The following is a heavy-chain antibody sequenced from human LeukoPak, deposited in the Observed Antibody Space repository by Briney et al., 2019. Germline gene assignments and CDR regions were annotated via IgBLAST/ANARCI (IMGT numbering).Heavy chain of an antibody. Sequence: GASVKVSCKAPGYTFTGYYMHWVRQAPGQGLEWMGWINPNSGGTNYAQKFQGRVTMTRDTSISTAYMEVSRLRPDDTAVYYCARGPLGSSSSGYYYYMDVWGKGTTVTVSS. V-gene: IGHV1-2*02. D-gene: IGHD6-6*01. CDR1: GYTFTGYY. CDR3: ARGPLGSSSSGYYYYMDV. J-gene: IGHJ6*03. CDR2: INPNSGGT.